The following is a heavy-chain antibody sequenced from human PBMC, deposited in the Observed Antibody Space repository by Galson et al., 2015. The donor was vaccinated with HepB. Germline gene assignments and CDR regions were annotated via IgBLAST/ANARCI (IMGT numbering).Heavy chain of an antibody. CDR1: GYTFTSYG. CDR2: ISAYNGNT. Sequence: SVKVSCKASGYTFTSYGISWVRQAPGRGLEWMGWISAYNGNTNYAQKLQGKVTMTTDTSTSTAYMELRSLRSDDTAVYYCARDWGLVFVSSAEYYDSSGYYRFDPWGQGTLVTVSS. CDR3: ARDWGLVFVSSAEYYDSSGYYRFDP. V-gene: IGHV1-18*04. D-gene: IGHD3-22*01. J-gene: IGHJ5*02.